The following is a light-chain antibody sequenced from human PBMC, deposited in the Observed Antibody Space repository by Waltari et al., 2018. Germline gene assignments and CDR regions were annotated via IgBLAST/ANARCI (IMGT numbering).Light chain of an antibody. CDR3: QSYDSSNHVV. CDR2: EDD. Sequence: NFMLTQPHSVSESPGKTVTISCTGRSGSIASNYVQWYHQRPGSAPTTVIYEDDQRPSGVPDRFSGSIDSSSNSASLTISGLKTEDEADYYCQSYDSSNHVVFGGGTALTVL. CDR1: SGSIASNY. V-gene: IGLV6-57*02. J-gene: IGLJ2*01.